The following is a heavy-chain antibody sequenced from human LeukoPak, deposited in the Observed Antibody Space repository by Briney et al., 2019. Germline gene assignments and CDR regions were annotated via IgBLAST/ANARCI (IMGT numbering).Heavy chain of an antibody. CDR3: ARDPGDIAVAGTDFDY. Sequence: ASVKVSCKASGHTFTSDYMHCARQAPGQGLGWMGIINPSGGSTSCAQKFQVRVTMTRDTSTRTVYMELSSLRSEDTAVYYCARDPGDIAVAGTDFDYWGQGTLVTVSS. CDR2: INPSGGST. V-gene: IGHV1-46*01. CDR1: GHTFTSDY. D-gene: IGHD6-19*01. J-gene: IGHJ4*02.